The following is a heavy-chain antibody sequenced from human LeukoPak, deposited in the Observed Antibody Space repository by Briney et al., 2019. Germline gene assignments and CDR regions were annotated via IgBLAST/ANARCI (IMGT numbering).Heavy chain of an antibody. V-gene: IGHV4-39*01. D-gene: IGHD4-17*01. Sequence: PSETLSLTCTVSGGSISSSSYYWGWIRQPPGKGLEWIGSIYYSGSTYYNPSLKSRVTISVDTSKNQFSLKLRSVTAANTAVYYCATTTGPAYYFDYWGQGTLVTVSS. CDR2: IYYSGST. J-gene: IGHJ4*02. CDR3: ATTTGPAYYFDY. CDR1: GGSISSSSYY.